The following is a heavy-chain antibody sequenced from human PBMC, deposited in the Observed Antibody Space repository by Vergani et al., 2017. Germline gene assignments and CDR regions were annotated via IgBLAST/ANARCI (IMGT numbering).Heavy chain of an antibody. V-gene: IGHV4-34*01. CDR2: IDHTGRP. CDR3: ARVNTETNGHLYYYYYMDV. J-gene: IGHJ6*03. D-gene: IGHD4-11*01. Sequence: QVQLQQWGGGLLKPSETLSLTCVVNGGSFTSYHWTWIRQSPGEGLEWVGDIDHTGRPDYNPSLKSRLTMSVEKSRKQFSLTLNSVTATDTAIYFCARVNTETNGHLYYYYYMDVWGQGTAVTVS. CDR1: GGSFTSYH.